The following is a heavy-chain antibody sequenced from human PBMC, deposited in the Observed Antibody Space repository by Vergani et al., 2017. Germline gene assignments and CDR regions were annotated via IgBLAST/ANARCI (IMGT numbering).Heavy chain of an antibody. J-gene: IGHJ3*02. V-gene: IGHV4-39*01. D-gene: IGHD2-2*01. Sequence: QLQLQESGPGLVKPSETLSLTCTVSGGSISSSSYYWGWIRQPPGKGLEWIGSIYYSGSTYYNPSLKSQVTISVDTSNNQFSLKLRSVTAADTAVYYCARRSRGDIVVVPAATDAFDIWGQGTMVTVSS. CDR2: IYYSGST. CDR3: ARRSRGDIVVVPAATDAFDI. CDR1: GGSISSSSYY.